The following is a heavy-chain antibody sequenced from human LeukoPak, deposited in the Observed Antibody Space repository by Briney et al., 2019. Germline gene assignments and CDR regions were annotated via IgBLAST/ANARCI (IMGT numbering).Heavy chain of an antibody. V-gene: IGHV4-31*03. CDR1: GRSISSGGYY. Sequence: SETLSLTCTVSGRSISSGGYYWSWIRQHTGKGLEWIGYIYYSGNTYYNPSLKSRVTISVDTSKNQFSLKLSSVTAADTAVYYCARGLWEVASGYYYGMDVWGRGTTVTVSS. CDR3: ARGLWEVASGYYYGMDV. D-gene: IGHD1-26*01. CDR2: IYYSGNT. J-gene: IGHJ6*02.